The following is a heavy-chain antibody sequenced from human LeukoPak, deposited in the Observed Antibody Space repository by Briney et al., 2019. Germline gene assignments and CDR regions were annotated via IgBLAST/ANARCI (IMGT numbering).Heavy chain of an antibody. Sequence: PSETLSLTCTVSGGSISNYYWSWIRQPPGKGVEWIGRIYTSGSTNYNPSLKSRVTISVDKSKNQFSLKVSSVTAADTAVYYCARVGPDFVSYYYYMDVWGKGTTVTVSS. D-gene: IGHD3-3*01. CDR1: GGSISNYY. J-gene: IGHJ6*03. CDR2: IYTSGST. V-gene: IGHV4-4*07. CDR3: ARVGPDFVSYYYYMDV.